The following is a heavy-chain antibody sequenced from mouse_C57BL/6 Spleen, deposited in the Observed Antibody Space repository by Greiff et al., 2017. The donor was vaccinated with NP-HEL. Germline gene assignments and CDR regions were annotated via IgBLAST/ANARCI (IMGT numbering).Heavy chain of an antibody. J-gene: IGHJ2*01. CDR1: GFNFKDDY. D-gene: IGHD2-1*01. Sequence: EVQLQQSGAELVRPGASVKLSCTASGFNFKDDYMHWVKQRPEQGLEWIGWIDPENGDTEYASKFQGKATITADTSSNTAYLQLSSLTSEDTSVYYCTTPSRGNYGYWGQGTTLTVSS. CDR3: TTPSRGNYGY. V-gene: IGHV14-4*01. CDR2: IDPENGDT.